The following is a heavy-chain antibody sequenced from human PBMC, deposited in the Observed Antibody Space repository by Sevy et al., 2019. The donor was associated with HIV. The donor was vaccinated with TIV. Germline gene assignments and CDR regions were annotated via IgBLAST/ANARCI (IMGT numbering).Heavy chain of an antibody. Sequence: GGSLRLSCAASGFAFSDYAMHWVRQAPGKGLEWVAAISYAGDNKYFADSVKGQFTVSKDNSKNRLYLEMNSLRAEDTAVYYCAKAHADCSGGTCYTAHYYYDMDVWGRGATVTVSS. J-gene: IGHJ6*02. CDR1: GFAFSDYA. V-gene: IGHV3-30*18. CDR3: AKAHADCSGGTCYTAHYYYDMDV. CDR2: ISYAGDNK. D-gene: IGHD2-15*01.